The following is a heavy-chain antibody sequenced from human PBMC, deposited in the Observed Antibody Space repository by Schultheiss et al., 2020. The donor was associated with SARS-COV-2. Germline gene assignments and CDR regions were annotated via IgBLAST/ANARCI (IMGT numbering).Heavy chain of an antibody. Sequence: GGSLRLSCAASGFTVSDNYMGWVRQAPGKGLQWVSVIYSGGATYYEDSVKGRFTISRDNSKNSLYLQMGSLRREDTGVYFCARTATRSGSTTYFFDYWGQGSLVTVSS. CDR1: GFTVSDNY. CDR2: IYSGGAT. D-gene: IGHD4-11*01. J-gene: IGHJ4*02. CDR3: ARTATRSGSTTYFFDY. V-gene: IGHV3-66*02.